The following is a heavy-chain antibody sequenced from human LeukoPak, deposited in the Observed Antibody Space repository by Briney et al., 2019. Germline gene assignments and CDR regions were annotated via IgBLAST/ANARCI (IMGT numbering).Heavy chain of an antibody. V-gene: IGHV4-39*01. Sequence: SETLSLTCTVSGGSISSSIYYWGWIRQPPGKGLEWIGSIYYSGSTYYNPSLKSRVTISVDTSKNQFSLKLSSVTAADTAVYYCARQDSRIAAAQFDYWGQGTLVTVSS. CDR2: IYYSGST. D-gene: IGHD6-13*01. J-gene: IGHJ4*02. CDR1: GGSISSSIYY. CDR3: ARQDSRIAAAQFDY.